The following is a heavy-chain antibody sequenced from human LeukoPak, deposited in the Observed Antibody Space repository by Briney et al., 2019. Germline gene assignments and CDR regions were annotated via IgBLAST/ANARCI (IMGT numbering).Heavy chain of an antibody. D-gene: IGHD6-6*01. J-gene: IGHJ4*02. Sequence: WGSLRLSCAASGFTFSNYWMHWVRQAPGKGLVWVSRINTDGSSTTYADSVKGRFTISRDNAKNTLYLQMNSLSAEDTAVYYCARGYSSSYRIDYWGQGTLVTVSS. CDR1: GFTFSNYW. V-gene: IGHV3-74*01. CDR3: ARGYSSSYRIDY. CDR2: INTDGSST.